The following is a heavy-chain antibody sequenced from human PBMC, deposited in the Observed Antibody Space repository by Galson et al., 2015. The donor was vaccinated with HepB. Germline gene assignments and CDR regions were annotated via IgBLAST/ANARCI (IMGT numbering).Heavy chain of an antibody. CDR2: ISGGGSRA. CDR1: GLTFSSYA. D-gene: IGHD3-22*01. V-gene: IGHV3-23*01. Sequence: SLRLSCAASGLTFSSYAMNWVRQAPGTGLEWVSAISGGGSRAYYADSVMGRFTISRDNSKSTLYLQMDSQRAEDTAVYYCAKDNYYDDSGYYYHAFDLWGQGTTVTVSS. J-gene: IGHJ3*01. CDR3: AKDNYYDDSGYYYHAFDL.